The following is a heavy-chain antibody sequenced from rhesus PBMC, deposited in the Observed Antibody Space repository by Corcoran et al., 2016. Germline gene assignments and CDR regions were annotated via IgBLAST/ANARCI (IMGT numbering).Heavy chain of an antibody. CDR1: GAPLRSRH. Sequence: QLQLQESGPGLVKPSETLSVTCAFSGAPLRSRHWRLIRQAPGKGLEWVGYIYGRGSSTNYNPSLKRRVTLSVDTSKNQFSLKLSSVTAADTAVYYWVRSGVGGAVDFWGQGLRVTVSS. D-gene: IGHD2-21*01. V-gene: IGHV4-169*01. J-gene: IGHJ3*01. CDR3: VRSGVGGAVDF. CDR2: IYGRGSST.